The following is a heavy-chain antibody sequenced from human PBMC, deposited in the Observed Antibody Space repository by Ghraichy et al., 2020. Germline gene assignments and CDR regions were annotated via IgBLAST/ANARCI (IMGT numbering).Heavy chain of an antibody. CDR1: GFTFSSYW. V-gene: IGHV3-7*03. CDR3: AGSLGYYGSGSRYWYFDL. J-gene: IGHJ2*01. Sequence: GGSPRLSCAASGFTFSSYWMSWVRQAPGKGLEWVANIKQDGSEKYYVDSVKGRFTISRDNAKNSLYLQMNSLRAEDTAVDYCAGSLGYYGSGSRYWYFDLWGRGTLVTVSS. CDR2: IKQDGSEK. D-gene: IGHD3-10*01.